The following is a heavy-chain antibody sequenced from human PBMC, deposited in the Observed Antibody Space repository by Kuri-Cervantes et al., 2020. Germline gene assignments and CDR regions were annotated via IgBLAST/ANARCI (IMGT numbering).Heavy chain of an antibody. V-gene: IGHV3-9*01. CDR3: AKDPITRGSYSSIRGPTFDI. CDR2: ISWNSGSI. Sequence: SLRLSCAASRFTFQDYSMHWARQAPGKGLEWVSGISWNSGSIGYADSVKGRFTISRDNAKNFLYLQMNSLRAEDTALYYWAKDPITRGSYSSIRGPTFDIWRLGSMVTVSS. D-gene: IGHD1-26*01. J-gene: IGHJ3*02. CDR1: RFTFQDYS.